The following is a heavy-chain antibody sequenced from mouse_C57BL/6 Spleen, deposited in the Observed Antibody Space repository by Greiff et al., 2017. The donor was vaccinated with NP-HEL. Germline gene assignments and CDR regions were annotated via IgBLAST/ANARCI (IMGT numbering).Heavy chain of an antibody. CDR2: ISYSGST. CDR1: GYSITSGYD. V-gene: IGHV3-1*01. Sequence: EVQLQESGPGMAKPSQSLSLTCTVTGYSITSGYDWHWIRHFPGNKLEWMGYISYSGSTNYNPSLKSRISITHDTSKNHFFLKLNSVTTEDTATYYCARGGTYAWFAYWGQGTLVTVSA. D-gene: IGHD4-1*01. CDR3: ARGGTYAWFAY. J-gene: IGHJ3*01.